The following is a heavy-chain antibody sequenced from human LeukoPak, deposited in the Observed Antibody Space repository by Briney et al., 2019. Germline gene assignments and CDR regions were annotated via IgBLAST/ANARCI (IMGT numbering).Heavy chain of an antibody. J-gene: IGHJ5*02. D-gene: IGHD3-22*01. CDR2: IRYDGNER. CDR1: EFTFTNYG. V-gene: IGHV3-30*02. CDR3: AAHHSSGYWNHFDP. Sequence: PGGSLRLSCAVSEFTFTNYGFQWVRQAPGKGLEWVAFIRYDGNERYYADSVKGRFTISRDNSKNTVYLQMNSLRLEDTAMYYCAAHHSSGYWNHFDPWGQGTLVTVSS.